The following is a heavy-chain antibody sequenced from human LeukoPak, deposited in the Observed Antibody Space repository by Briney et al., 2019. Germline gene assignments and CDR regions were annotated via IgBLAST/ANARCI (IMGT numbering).Heavy chain of an antibody. CDR3: ARVPTTVTTWFDY. V-gene: IGHV1-69*05. D-gene: IGHD4-17*01. CDR1: GGTFSSYA. CDR2: IIPIFGTA. J-gene: IGHJ4*02. Sequence: ASVKVSCKASGGTFSSYAIGWVRQAPGQGLEWMGGIIPIFGTANYAQKFQGRVTITTDESTSTAYMELSSLRSEDTAVYYCARVPTTVTTWFDYWGQGTLVTVSS.